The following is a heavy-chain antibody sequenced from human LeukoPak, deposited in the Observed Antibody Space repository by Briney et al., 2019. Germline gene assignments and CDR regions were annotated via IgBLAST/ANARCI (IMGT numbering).Heavy chain of an antibody. Sequence: PGGSLRLSCVTSGFTFSDYAMNWVRQAPGKGLEWVSTFKTKCSQVYYAESVRGRFTISTDNSEKTVYLQMNSLRVEDTALYYCARSVPDYTRFDYWGQGALVTVSS. CDR3: ARSVPDYTRFDY. V-gene: IGHV3-23*05. CDR1: GFTFSDYA. D-gene: IGHD4-11*01. CDR2: FKTKCSQV. J-gene: IGHJ4*02.